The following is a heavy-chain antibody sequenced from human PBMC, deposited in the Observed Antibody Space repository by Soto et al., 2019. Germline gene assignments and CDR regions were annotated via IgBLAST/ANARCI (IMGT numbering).Heavy chain of an antibody. CDR1: GFTFSNYA. V-gene: IGHV3-23*01. CDR3: AKECPAVISGPYCFDS. Sequence: EVQLLDSWGGLGQPGGSLRLSCAASGFTFSNYAMSWVRQAQGKGLEWVSAISGGGRTYYADSVKGRFTISRDNSKTTLYLQMNSLRAEDTALYYCAKECPAVISGPYCFDSGGQGTLVTVSS. CDR2: ISGGGRT. D-gene: IGHD3-16*02. J-gene: IGHJ4*02.